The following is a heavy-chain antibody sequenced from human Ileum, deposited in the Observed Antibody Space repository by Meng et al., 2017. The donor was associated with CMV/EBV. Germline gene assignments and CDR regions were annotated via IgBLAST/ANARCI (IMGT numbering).Heavy chain of an antibody. Sequence: FTLSSYNMHGVSQAPGKGLECVAVISDDGSNEYYADSVKGRLTISRDISKNTLYLQMNSLRAEDTAVYYCARVGYCASTICYRPFDYWGQGTLVTVSS. J-gene: IGHJ4*02. CDR2: ISDDGSNE. CDR3: ARVGYCASTICYRPFDY. V-gene: IGHV3-30*04. D-gene: IGHD2-2*01. CDR1: FTLSSYN.